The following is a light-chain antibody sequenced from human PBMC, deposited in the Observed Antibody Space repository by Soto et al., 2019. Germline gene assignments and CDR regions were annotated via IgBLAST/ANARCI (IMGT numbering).Light chain of an antibody. V-gene: IGKV1-39*01. CDR2: AAS. CDR3: QQSYSTLT. CDR1: QSISSY. Sequence: DIQMTQSPSSLSASVGDRVTITCRASQSISSYLNWYQQKPGKAPKLLIYAASSLQSGVPSRFSGSGSVTDFTLTIRSLPPEDFATYYCQQSYSTLTFGPGNKVDIK. J-gene: IGKJ3*01.